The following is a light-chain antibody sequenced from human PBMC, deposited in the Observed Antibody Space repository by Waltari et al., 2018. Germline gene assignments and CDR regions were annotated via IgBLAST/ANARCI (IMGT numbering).Light chain of an antibody. Sequence: SSEVTQDPHVSVALGQTVTITCRGDSFRRYYASWYRQRPAQAPVVVLYGQERPSGIPDRFSGSTSGDTAYLTITGAQAGDEGDYYCLSRDTPSTRVFGGGTRLTV. CDR2: GQE. CDR3: LSRDTPSTRV. J-gene: IGLJ3*02. CDR1: SFRRYY. V-gene: IGLV3-19*01.